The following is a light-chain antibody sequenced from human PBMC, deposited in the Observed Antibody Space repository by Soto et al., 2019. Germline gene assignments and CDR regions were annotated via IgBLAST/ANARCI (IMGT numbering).Light chain of an antibody. V-gene: IGKV3-15*01. Sequence: EVVMTQSPATLSVSPGERVTLSCRAGQSISSDLAWYQQKPGQAPRLLIYGASTRVTGIPARFSGSGSATDFTLTISSLQFEDFAVYYCLQYNKWWTFGQGTKVEVK. CDR3: LQYNKWWT. J-gene: IGKJ1*01. CDR2: GAS. CDR1: QSISSD.